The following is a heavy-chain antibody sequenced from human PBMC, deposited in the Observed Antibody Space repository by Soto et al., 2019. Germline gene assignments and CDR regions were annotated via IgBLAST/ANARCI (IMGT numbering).Heavy chain of an antibody. CDR3: ARDDYKDGGNNWFDP. CDR1: GDSITRSSYH. D-gene: IGHD3-16*01. J-gene: IGHJ5*02. CDR2: IYYTGST. Sequence: SETLSLTCTVSGDSITRSSYHWCWIRHPPGKGLEWIGSIYYTGSTYHNPSLKSRVTISVDTSKNQFSLKLNAVTAADTAVYYCARDDYKDGGNNWFDPWGQGTLVTVSS. V-gene: IGHV4-39*07.